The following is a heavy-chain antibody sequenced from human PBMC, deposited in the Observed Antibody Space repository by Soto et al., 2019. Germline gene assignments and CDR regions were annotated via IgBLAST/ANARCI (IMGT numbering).Heavy chain of an antibody. CDR3: AKDSHGSQQIAARPSPLNV. D-gene: IGHD6-6*01. Sequence: PGGSLRLSCAASGFTFSSYAMSWVRQAPGKGLEWVSAISGSGGSTYYADSVKGRFTISRDNSKNTLYLQMNSLRAEDTAVYYCAKDSHGSQQIAARPSPLNVWGKGTTVTVSS. CDR2: ISGSGGST. V-gene: IGHV3-23*01. CDR1: GFTFSSYA. J-gene: IGHJ6*04.